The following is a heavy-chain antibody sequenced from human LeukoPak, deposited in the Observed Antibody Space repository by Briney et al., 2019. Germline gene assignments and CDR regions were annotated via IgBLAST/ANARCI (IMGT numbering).Heavy chain of an antibody. J-gene: IGHJ4*02. D-gene: IGHD3-22*01. CDR2: ISGSGGST. CDR1: GFTFSSYG. CDR3: AKDCITYYSSGYYAY. V-gene: IGHV3-23*01. Sequence: GGSLRLSCAASGFTFSSYGMSWVRQAPGKGLEWVSAISGSGGSTYYADSVKGRFTISRDNSKNTLYLQMNSLRAEDTAVYYCAKDCITYYSSGYYAYWGQGTLVTVSS.